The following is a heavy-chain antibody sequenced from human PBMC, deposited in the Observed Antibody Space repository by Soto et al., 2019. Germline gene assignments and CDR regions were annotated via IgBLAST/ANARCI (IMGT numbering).Heavy chain of an antibody. Sequence: SVQVFSEASCGNFSSSASSWLRQDHSAGLVWMGGIIPIFGTANYAQKFQDRVTITADESTSTPYMELSSLRSEDTAVYYCARGNKDGGNGDYDYYGMDVWGQGTTVTVSS. CDR1: CGNFSSSA. CDR3: ARGNKDGGNGDYDYYGMDV. D-gene: IGHD5-12*01. J-gene: IGHJ6*02. V-gene: IGHV1-69*13. CDR2: IIPIFGTA.